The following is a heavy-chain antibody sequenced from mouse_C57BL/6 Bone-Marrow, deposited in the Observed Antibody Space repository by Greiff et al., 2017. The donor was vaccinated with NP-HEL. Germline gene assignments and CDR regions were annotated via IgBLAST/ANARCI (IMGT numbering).Heavy chain of an antibody. D-gene: IGHD1-1*01. CDR3: ARYYYGSRGWYFDV. CDR1: GYPFTSYW. CDR2: IDPTSGGT. Sequence: QVQLQQSGADLVKPGASVKLSCKASGYPFTSYWMHWVKQRPGRGLEWIGRIDPTSGGTRFIERLRTKATLTVDKPSSTAYRQLSSLTSEDSAVYYCARYYYGSRGWYFDVWGTGTTVTVSS. V-gene: IGHV1-72*01. J-gene: IGHJ1*03.